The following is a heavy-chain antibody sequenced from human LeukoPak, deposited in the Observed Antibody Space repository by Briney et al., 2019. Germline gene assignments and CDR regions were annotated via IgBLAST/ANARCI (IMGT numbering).Heavy chain of an antibody. CDR1: GFTFSDYY. CDR2: ISSSGSTI. J-gene: IGHJ5*02. D-gene: IGHD2-2*01. CDR3: AREPAAGYCSSTSCLNWFDP. V-gene: IGHV3-11*01. Sequence: GGSLRLSCAASGFTFSDYYMSWIRQAPGKGLGWVSYISSSGSTIYYADSVKGRFTISRDNAKNSLYLQMNSLRAEDTAVYYCAREPAAGYCSSTSCLNWFDPWGQGTLVTVSS.